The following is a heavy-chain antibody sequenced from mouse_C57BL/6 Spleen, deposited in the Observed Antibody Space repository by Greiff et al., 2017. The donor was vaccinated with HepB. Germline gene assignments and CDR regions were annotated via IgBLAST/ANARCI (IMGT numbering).Heavy chain of an antibody. V-gene: IGHV1-55*01. J-gene: IGHJ4*01. CDR3: ARRAYGSEAMDY. CDR2: IYPGSGST. CDR1: GYTFTSYW. Sequence: VQLQQPGAELVKPGASVKMSCKASGYTFTSYWITWVKQRPGQGLEWIGDIYPGSGSTNYNEKFKSKATLTVYTSSSTAYMQLSSLTSEDSAVYYCARRAYGSEAMDYWGQGTSVTVSS. D-gene: IGHD1-1*01.